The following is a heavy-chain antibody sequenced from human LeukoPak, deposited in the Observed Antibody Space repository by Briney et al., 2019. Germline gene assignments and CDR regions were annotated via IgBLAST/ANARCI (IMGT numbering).Heavy chain of an antibody. V-gene: IGHV3-23*01. J-gene: IGHJ6*03. CDR2: IGGGPGNT. CDR3: AKEGCTSTSCYVPPHYYYMDV. Sequence: GGSLRLSCAASGFSFSSYAMSWVRQAPGKGLEWVSVIGGGPGNTYYTDSVKGRFTISRDNSKNTVFLQMNTLRAEDTARYYCAKEGCTSTSCYVPPHYYYMDVWGKGTTVTVSS. CDR1: GFSFSSYA. D-gene: IGHD2-2*01.